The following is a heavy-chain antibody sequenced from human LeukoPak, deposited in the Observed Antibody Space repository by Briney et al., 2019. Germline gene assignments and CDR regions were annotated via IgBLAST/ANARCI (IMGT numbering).Heavy chain of an antibody. Sequence: SETLSLTCAVYGGSFSGYYWSWIRQPPGKGLEWIGEINHSGSTNYNPSLKSRVTISVDTSKNQFSLKLSSVTAADTAVYYCARQVVATGKLDYWGQGTLVTVSS. CDR3: ARQVVATGKLDY. V-gene: IGHV4-34*01. D-gene: IGHD5-12*01. J-gene: IGHJ4*02. CDR1: GGSFSGYY. CDR2: INHSGST.